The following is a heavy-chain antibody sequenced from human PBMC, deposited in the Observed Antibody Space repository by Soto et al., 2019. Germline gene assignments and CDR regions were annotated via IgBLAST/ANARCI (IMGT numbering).Heavy chain of an antibody. Sequence: EVQLVESGGGLVQPGGSLRISCAVSGFSSASYWMSWVRQAPGKGLEWVATTKEDGSEIYYVDYGRGRFTISRDNAEKSLYLQMNSLSAEDTAVYFCARGVGLAYVKWGQGNLVSVSS. V-gene: IGHV3-7*01. CDR1: GFSSASYW. CDR3: ARGVGLAYVK. D-gene: IGHD3-10*02. J-gene: IGHJ4*02. CDR2: TKEDGSEI.